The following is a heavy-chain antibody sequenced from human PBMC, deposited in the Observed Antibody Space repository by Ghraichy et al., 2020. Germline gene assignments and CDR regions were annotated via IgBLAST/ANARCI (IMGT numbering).Heavy chain of an antibody. CDR3: ARESPRFGELHNWFDP. Sequence: SVKVSCTTSGDTFRAYAISWVRQAPGHGLEWLGSFVPMFGTANYAQKFQGRVTITADESTATVYIDLSSLRSDDTAVYFCARESPRFGELHNWFDPWGQGTLVTVSS. CDR2: FVPMFGTA. J-gene: IGHJ5*02. V-gene: IGHV1-69*13. D-gene: IGHD3-10*01. CDR1: GDTFRAYA.